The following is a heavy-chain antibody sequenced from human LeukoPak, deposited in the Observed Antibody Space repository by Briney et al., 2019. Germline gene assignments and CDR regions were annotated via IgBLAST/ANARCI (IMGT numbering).Heavy chain of an antibody. CDR1: GFTFSDYA. J-gene: IGHJ4*02. Sequence: GRSLRLSCAASGFTFSDYAMHWVRQAPGKGLEWVAVISKDGSDKYYPGSVRGRFTISRDNSKNTIYLQMDSLRAEDTAVYYCAKGERWLQLTHFDYWGQGTLVTVSS. CDR3: AKGERWLQLTHFDY. V-gene: IGHV3-30-3*01. D-gene: IGHD5-24*01. CDR2: ISKDGSDK.